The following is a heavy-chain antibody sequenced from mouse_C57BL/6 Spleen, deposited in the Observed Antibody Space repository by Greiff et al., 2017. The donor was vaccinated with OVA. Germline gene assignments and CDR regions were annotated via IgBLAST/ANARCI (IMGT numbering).Heavy chain of an antibody. J-gene: IGHJ2*01. CDR2: INPSTGGT. CDR1: GYSFTGYY. Sequence: EVKLMESGPELVKPGASVKISCKASGYSFTGYYMHWVKQSSGKSLEWIGEINPSTGGTSYNQKFKGKATLTVDKSSSTAYMQLKSLTSEDSAVYYCASYGSTDYWGQGTTLTVSS. V-gene: IGHV1-43*01. CDR3: ASYGSTDY. D-gene: IGHD1-1*01.